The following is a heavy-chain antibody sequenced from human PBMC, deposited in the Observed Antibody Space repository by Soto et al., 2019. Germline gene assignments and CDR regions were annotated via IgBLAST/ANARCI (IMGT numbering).Heavy chain of an antibody. CDR2: IYYSGST. J-gene: IGHJ4*02. CDR1: GGSISSYY. D-gene: IGHD5-12*01. V-gene: IGHV4-59*01. CDR3: ASGGYGGYGPAFRRRGFDY. Sequence: QVQLQESGPGLVKPSETLSLPCTVSGGSISSYYWSWIRQPPGKGLEWIGYIYYSGSTNYNPSLKSRVTISVHTSKNQCSRKRSSGTAADTAVYYCASGGYGGYGPAFRRRGFDYWGQGTLVTVSS.